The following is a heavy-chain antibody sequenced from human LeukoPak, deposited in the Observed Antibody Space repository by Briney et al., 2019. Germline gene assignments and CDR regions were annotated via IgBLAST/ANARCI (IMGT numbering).Heavy chain of an antibody. J-gene: IGHJ4*02. CDR2: IYLSGCT. CDR1: GGSISRGAYS. V-gene: IGHV4-30-2*01. Sequence: SQTLSLTCAVSGGSISRGAYSWSWIRQPPGRGLEWIGDIYLSGCTYHNPSLKSRVTMSVDRSKNQFSLRLSSVTAADTAVYFCARWGFAEGIDYLGQGTLVTVPS. CDR3: ARWGFAEGIDY. D-gene: IGHD3-10*01.